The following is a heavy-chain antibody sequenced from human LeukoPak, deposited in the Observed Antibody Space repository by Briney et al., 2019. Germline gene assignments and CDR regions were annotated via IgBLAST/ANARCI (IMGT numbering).Heavy chain of an antibody. D-gene: IGHD5-18*01. Sequence: GGSLRLSCAASGFTFSSSGMHWVRQAPGKGLEWVAFIRYGGSHKYYADSVKGRFTISRDNSKNTLFLQMNSLRAEDTAVYYCAKETSRGSSFAYTPIEKPYYLDYWGQGTLVTVSS. CDR3: AKETSRGSSFAYTPIEKPYYLDY. CDR1: GFTFSSSG. CDR2: IRYGGSHK. V-gene: IGHV3-30*02. J-gene: IGHJ4*02.